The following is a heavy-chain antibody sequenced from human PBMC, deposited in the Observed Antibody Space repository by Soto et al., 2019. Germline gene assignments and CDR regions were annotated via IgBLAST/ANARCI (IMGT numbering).Heavy chain of an antibody. J-gene: IGHJ3*02. CDR2: ITSGGTNL. V-gene: IGHV3-48*03. D-gene: IGHD6-19*01. CDR1: GFTFSTYE. CDR3: ARGRSSGLAFDI. Sequence: RRLSCVASGFTFSTYEMNWVRQAPGKGLEWVSYITSGGTNLYSADSVKGRFTFSRDNAKNSLYLQMNSLRAEDTAVYYCARGRSSGLAFDIWGQGTMVTVSS.